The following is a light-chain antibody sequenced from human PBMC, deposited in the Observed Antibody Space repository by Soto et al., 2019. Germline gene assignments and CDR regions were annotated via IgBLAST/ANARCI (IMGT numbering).Light chain of an antibody. Sequence: DFQMTQSPSTLSASVGDRVTITCRASQNIRSRLAWFQQKPGKAPKLLIYAASTLQSGVPSRFSGSGSGTEFTLTISSLQTDEFATYSDKLYTLYSEAFGQGTKVDIK. J-gene: IGKJ1*01. CDR1: QNIRSR. CDR2: AAS. CDR3: KLYTLYSEA. V-gene: IGKV1-5*01.